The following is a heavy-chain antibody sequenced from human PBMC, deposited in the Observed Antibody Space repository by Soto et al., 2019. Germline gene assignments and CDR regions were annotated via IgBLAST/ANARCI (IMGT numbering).Heavy chain of an antibody. CDR3: ARMDNLEQQLTWDYYYYGMEV. V-gene: IGHV1-18*01. CDR1: GYTFTSYG. CDR2: ISAYNGNT. D-gene: IGHD6-13*01. Sequence: GASVKVSCKASGYTFTSYGISWVRQAPGQGLEWMGWISAYNGNTNYAQKLQGRVTMTTDASTSTAYMELRSLRSDDTAVYYCARMDNLEQQLTWDYYYYGMEVWGQGTTVTVSS. J-gene: IGHJ6*02.